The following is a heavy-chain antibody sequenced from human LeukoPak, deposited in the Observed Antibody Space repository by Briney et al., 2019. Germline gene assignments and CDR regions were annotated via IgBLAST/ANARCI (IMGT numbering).Heavy chain of an antibody. CDR3: ARVSLGNEPGSPQNYYYYGMDF. CDR1: GGTFSSYA. CDR2: IIPIFGTA. V-gene: IGHV1-69*13. Sequence: VASVKVSCKASGGTFSSYAISWVRQAPGQGLEWMGGIIPIFGTANYAQKFQGRVTITADESTSTAYMELSSLRSEDTAVYYCARVSLGNEPGSPQNYYYYGMDFWGQGTTVTVSS. J-gene: IGHJ6*02.